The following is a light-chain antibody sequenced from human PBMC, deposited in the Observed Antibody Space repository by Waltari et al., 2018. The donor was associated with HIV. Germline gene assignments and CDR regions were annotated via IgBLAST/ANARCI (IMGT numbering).Light chain of an antibody. J-gene: IGKJ1*01. CDR3: QQLNGYPPWT. V-gene: IGKV1-9*01. CDR1: QGISNF. Sequence: DIQLTPSPTFLPASVGDSVTITCRASQGISNFLAWYQETPGKAPNLLIYAASTLQSGVPSRFSGSGSGTEFSLTISSLQPEDFATYYCQQLNGYPPWTFGQGTKVEIK. CDR2: AAS.